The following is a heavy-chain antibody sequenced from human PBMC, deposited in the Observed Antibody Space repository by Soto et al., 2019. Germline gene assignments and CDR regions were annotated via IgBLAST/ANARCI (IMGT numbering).Heavy chain of an antibody. CDR2: IYWDDAK. D-gene: IGHD3-16*01. V-gene: IGHV2-5*02. CDR1: GFSLSASGVG. J-gene: IGHJ4*02. CDR3: ANKGGGDRILDY. Sequence: QITLKESGPTLVKPTQTLTLTCTFSGFSLSASGVGVGWIRQPPGKALEWLAIIYWDDAKHYSPSLKSSLTNTTDTPKNQVVLTTTNLDPVDTATNYCANKGGGDRILDYWGQGTLVTVSS.